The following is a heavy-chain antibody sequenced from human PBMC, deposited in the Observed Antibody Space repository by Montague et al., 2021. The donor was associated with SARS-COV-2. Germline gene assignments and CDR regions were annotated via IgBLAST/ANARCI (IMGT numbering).Heavy chain of an antibody. CDR2: IYSGSSRA. J-gene: IGHJ4*02. CDR1: GFTFSSCA. V-gene: IGHV3-23*03. Sequence: SLRLSCAASGFTFSSCAMSWVRQAPGKGLEWVSLIYSGSSRAYYGDSVKGRFTISRDDSKSILYLEMRSLRAEDTALYYCAKSIGHFYASGSYLYDYWGQGTLVTVSS. CDR3: AKSIGHFYASGSYLYDY. D-gene: IGHD3-10*01.